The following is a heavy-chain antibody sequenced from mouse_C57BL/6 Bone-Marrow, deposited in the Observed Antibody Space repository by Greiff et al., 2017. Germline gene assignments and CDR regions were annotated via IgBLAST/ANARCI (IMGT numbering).Heavy chain of an antibody. CDR1: GYTFTSYW. V-gene: IGHV1-59*01. Sequence: QVQLQQPGAELVRPGTSVKLSCKASGYTFTSYWMHWVKQRPGQGLEWIGVIDPSDSYTNYNQKFKGKATLTVDPSSSTAYMQLSSLTSEDSAVYYCARWLLRGYFDYWGQGTTLTVSS. CDR3: ARWLLRGYFDY. D-gene: IGHD2-3*01. J-gene: IGHJ2*01. CDR2: IDPSDSYT.